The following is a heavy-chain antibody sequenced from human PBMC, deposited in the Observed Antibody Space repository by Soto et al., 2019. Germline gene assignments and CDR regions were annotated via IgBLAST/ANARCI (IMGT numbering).Heavy chain of an antibody. Sequence: ASVKVSCKASGYTFTSYAMHWVRQAPGQRLEWMGWINAGNGNTKYSQKFQGRVTITRDTSASTAYMELSSLRSEDTAVYYCAREDGVVGATSAFDYWGQGTLVTVSS. CDR2: INAGNGNT. CDR1: GYTFTSYA. D-gene: IGHD1-26*01. V-gene: IGHV1-3*01. J-gene: IGHJ4*02. CDR3: AREDGVVGATSAFDY.